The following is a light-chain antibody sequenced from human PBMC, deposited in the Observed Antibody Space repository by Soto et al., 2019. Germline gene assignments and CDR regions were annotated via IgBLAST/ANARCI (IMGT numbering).Light chain of an antibody. CDR3: QQYNNWPSWT. J-gene: IGKJ1*01. Sequence: EKVLTQSPATLSMSPGEKDTHSCRASQNMSSYLAWYQQKPGQAPRLLIYGASTRATGIPARFSGSGSGTEFTLTISSLQSEDFAVYYCQQYNNWPSWTFGQGTKVDIK. CDR1: QNMSSY. V-gene: IGKV3-15*01. CDR2: GAS.